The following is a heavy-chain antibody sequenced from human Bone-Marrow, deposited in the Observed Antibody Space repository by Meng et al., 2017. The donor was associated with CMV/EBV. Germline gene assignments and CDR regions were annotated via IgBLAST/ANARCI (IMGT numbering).Heavy chain of an antibody. Sequence: AASGFNFSDHYMDWVRQAPGKGLEWVGRIRKKVNSYTTEYAASVEGRFIISRDDSRNSLYLQMNSLKTEDTAVYYCVRRRGSGLTDYWGQGTLVTVSS. D-gene: IGHD3-10*01. V-gene: IGHV3-72*01. J-gene: IGHJ4*02. CDR1: GFNFSDHY. CDR3: VRRRGSGLTDY. CDR2: IRKKVNSYTT.